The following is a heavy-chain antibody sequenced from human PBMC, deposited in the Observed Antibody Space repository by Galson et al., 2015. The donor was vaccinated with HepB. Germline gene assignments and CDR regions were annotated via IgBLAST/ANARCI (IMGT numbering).Heavy chain of an antibody. V-gene: IGHV3-23*01. CDR2: ISSSGGST. J-gene: IGHJ4*02. D-gene: IGHD1-26*01. Sequence: LRLSCAASGFTFSNYAMTWVHQAPGKGLEWVSAISSSGGSTYYADSVKGRFTISRDNSKNTLYLQMNNLRAEDTAIYYCAKTTMQWELLPGDYWGQGTLVTVSS. CDR1: GFTFSNYA. CDR3: AKTTMQWELLPGDY.